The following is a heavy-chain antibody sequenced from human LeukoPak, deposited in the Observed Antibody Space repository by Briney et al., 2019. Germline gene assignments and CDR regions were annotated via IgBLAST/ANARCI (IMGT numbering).Heavy chain of an antibody. CDR2: ISWDGGST. Sequence: GGSLRLSCAASGFTFADYTMHWVRQAPGKGLEWVSLISWDGGSTYYADSVKGRFTISRDNSKNSLYLQMNSLRTEDTALYYCAKDIGYSSSSYYMDVWGNGTTVTVSS. CDR1: GFTFADYT. J-gene: IGHJ6*03. CDR3: AKDIGYSSSSYYMDV. D-gene: IGHD6-6*01. V-gene: IGHV3-43*01.